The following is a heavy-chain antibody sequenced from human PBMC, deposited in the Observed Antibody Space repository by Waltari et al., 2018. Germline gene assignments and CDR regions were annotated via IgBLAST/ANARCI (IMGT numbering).Heavy chain of an antibody. V-gene: IGHV3-21*01. Sequence: EVQLVASGGGLVKAGGSLRLSCAAFGFTFSTYSMNWVRQAPGKGLEGVSSISSSSRKMRYADSVKGRVTISRDNAKNSLYLQMNSLRVEDTAVYYCARSSTTVTTFGWGQGTLVTVSS. J-gene: IGHJ4*02. CDR1: GFTFSTYS. CDR3: ARSSTTVTTFG. D-gene: IGHD4-17*01. CDR2: ISSSSRKM.